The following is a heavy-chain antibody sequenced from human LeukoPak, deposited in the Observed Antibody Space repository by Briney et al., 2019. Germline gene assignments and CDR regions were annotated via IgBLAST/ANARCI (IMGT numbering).Heavy chain of an antibody. Sequence: PSETLSLTCTVSGGSITNYYWSWIRQPAGKGLEWIGRIYTSGSTCYNPSLKSRVTMSIDTSKNQFSLKLSSVTAADTAGYYCAGHMEGSLFYYGMEVWGQGTPVTVSS. D-gene: IGHD2-15*01. J-gene: IGHJ6*02. V-gene: IGHV4-4*07. CDR3: AGHMEGSLFYYGMEV. CDR2: IYTSGST. CDR1: GGSITNYY.